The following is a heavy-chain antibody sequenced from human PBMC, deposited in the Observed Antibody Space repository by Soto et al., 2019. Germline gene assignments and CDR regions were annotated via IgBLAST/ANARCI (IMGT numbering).Heavy chain of an antibody. J-gene: IGHJ6*02. Sequence: EVQLVESGGGLIRPGGSLRLSCAASGFTFDSYSMNWVRQAPGKGLEWVAYISNTSRTRYYADSVKGRITISRDNAKNSLYLKLTSLREEDTALYYCARDSSAAARRGGMDVWGQGIKVTVSS. D-gene: IGHD3-22*01. CDR3: ARDSSAAARRGGMDV. CDR2: ISNTSRTR. CDR1: GFTFDSYS. V-gene: IGHV3-48*02.